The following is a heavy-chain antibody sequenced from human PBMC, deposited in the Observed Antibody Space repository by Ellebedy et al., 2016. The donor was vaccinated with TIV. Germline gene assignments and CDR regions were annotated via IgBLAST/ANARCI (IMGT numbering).Heavy chain of an antibody. CDR2: MNPNSGNT. D-gene: IGHD3-10*01. Sequence: AASVKVSCKASGYTFTSYDINWVRQATGQGLEWMGWMNPNSGNTGYAQKFQGRVTITRNTSISTAYMELSSLRSEDTAVYYCARAGLPWFGELVGWFDPWGQGTLVTVSS. J-gene: IGHJ5*02. CDR1: GYTFTSYD. V-gene: IGHV1-8*03. CDR3: ARAGLPWFGELVGWFDP.